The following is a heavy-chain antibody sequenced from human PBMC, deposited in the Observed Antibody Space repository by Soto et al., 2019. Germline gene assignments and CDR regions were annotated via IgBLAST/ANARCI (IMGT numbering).Heavy chain of an antibody. J-gene: IGHJ5*02. CDR1: GFTFSSYG. D-gene: IGHD3-9*01. Sequence: HPGGSLRLSCAASGFTFSSYGMHWVRQAPGKGLEWVAVISYDGSNKYYADSVKGRFTISRDNSKNTLYLQMNSLRAEDTAVYYCAKEGGMVRYFDRGPLNNWFDPWGQGTLVTVSS. CDR3: AKEGGMVRYFDRGPLNNWFDP. CDR2: ISYDGSNK. V-gene: IGHV3-30*18.